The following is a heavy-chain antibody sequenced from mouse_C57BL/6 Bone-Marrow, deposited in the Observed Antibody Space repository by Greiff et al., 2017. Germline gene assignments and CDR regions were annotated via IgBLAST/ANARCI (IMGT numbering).Heavy chain of an antibody. J-gene: IGHJ3*01. Sequence: QVQLQQSGAELARPGASVKLSCKASGYTFTSYGISWVKQRTGQGLEWIGEIYPRSGNTYYNEKFKGKATLTADKSSSTAYMELRSLTSEDSAVYFCARDSSGYKAWFAYWGQGTLVTVSA. CDR3: ARDSSGYKAWFAY. CDR2: IYPRSGNT. D-gene: IGHD3-2*02. V-gene: IGHV1-81*01. CDR1: GYTFTSYG.